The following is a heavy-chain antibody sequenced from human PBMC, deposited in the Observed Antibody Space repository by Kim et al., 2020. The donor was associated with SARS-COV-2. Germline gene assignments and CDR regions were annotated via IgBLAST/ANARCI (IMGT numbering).Heavy chain of an antibody. D-gene: IGHD5-12*01. V-gene: IGHV4-59*09. J-gene: IGHJ4*02. Sequence: YNPSLKSRVTMSVDSSKNQFSLKLSFVTAADTAVYYCARGVRGYDEGFDYWGQGTLVTVSS. CDR3: ARGVRGYDEGFDY.